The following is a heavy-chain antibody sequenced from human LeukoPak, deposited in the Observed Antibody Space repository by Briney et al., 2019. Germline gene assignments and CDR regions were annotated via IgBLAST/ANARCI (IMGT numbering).Heavy chain of an antibody. CDR3: ARWRVLFSRRAGATISGEYFDD. CDR1: GGSISSSSYY. V-gene: IGHV4-39*07. D-gene: IGHD5-12*01. Sequence: SETLSLTCTVSGGSISSSSYYWGWIRQPPGKGLEWIGNIYYSGSTYYNPSLKSRVTISVDTSESQFSLKLSSVTAADTAVYYCARWRVLFSRRAGATISGEYFDDWGQGTLVTVSS. CDR2: IYYSGST. J-gene: IGHJ4*02.